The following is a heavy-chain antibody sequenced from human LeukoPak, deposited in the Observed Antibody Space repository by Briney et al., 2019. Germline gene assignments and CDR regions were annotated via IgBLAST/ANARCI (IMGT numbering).Heavy chain of an antibody. CDR3: ATGCSGGSCYGYFQL. CDR1: GFTFSSYG. Sequence: GGSLRLSCAASGFTFSSYGMHWVRQAPGKGLEWVAVISYDGSNIYYADSVKGRFTISRDNSKNTLFLQMNSLRADDTAVYYCATGCSGGSCYGYFQLWGQGTLVTVSS. J-gene: IGHJ1*01. V-gene: IGHV3-30*03. CDR2: ISYDGSNI. D-gene: IGHD2-15*01.